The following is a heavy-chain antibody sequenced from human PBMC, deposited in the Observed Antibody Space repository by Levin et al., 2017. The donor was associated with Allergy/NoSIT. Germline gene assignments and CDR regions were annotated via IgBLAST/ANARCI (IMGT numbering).Heavy chain of an antibody. CDR2: ISYSGST. D-gene: IGHD2-8*01. CDR3: ARDDIVLHNSYGLDV. J-gene: IGHJ6*02. CDR1: GGSISIDY. Sequence: PSETLSLSCTVSGGSISIDYWSWIRQSPGKGLEWIGYISYSGSTKYNPSLKSRVTISVDTSKNQPSLKLSSVTAADTAVYFCARDDIVLHNSYGLDVWGQGTTVTVSS. V-gene: IGHV4-59*01.